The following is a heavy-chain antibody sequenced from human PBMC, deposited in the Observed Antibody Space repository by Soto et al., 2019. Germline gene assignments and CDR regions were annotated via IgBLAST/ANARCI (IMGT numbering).Heavy chain of an antibody. Sequence: QVQLVQSGAEVKKPGSSVKVSCKASGGTFSSYTISWVRQAPGQGLEWMGRIIPILGIANYAQKFQGRVTNPAEKSTSTAYREVSGLRAEDTAVYYWAREGRGGGGGEDAFDIWGQGTMVTVSS. V-gene: IGHV1-69*02. CDR2: IIPILGIA. D-gene: IGHD3-16*01. CDR3: AREGRGGGGGEDAFDI. J-gene: IGHJ3*02. CDR1: GGTFSSYT.